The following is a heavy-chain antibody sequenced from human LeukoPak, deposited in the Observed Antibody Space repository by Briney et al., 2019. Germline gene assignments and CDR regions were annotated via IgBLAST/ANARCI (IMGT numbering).Heavy chain of an antibody. D-gene: IGHD6-13*01. J-gene: IGHJ4*02. CDR2: INHSGST. CDR1: GGSFSGYY. V-gene: IGHV4-34*01. Sequence: SETLSLTCAVYGGSFSGYYWSWIRQPPGKGLEWIGEINHSGSTNYNPSLKSRVTISVDTSKNQFSLKLSSVTAADTAVYYCARHPYSSSPDYWGQGTLVTVSS. CDR3: ARHPYSSSPDY.